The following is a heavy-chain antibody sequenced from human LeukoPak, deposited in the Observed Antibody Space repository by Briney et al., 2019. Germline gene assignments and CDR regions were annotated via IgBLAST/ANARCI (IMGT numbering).Heavy chain of an antibody. D-gene: IGHD2-2*01. CDR2: ISSSGSTI. CDR3: ARDGGHCSSTSCYFLSWYFDY. V-gene: IGHV3-11*04. CDR1: GFTFSDYY. J-gene: IGHJ4*02. Sequence: PGGSLRLSCAASGFTFSDYYMSWIRQAPGKGLEWVSYISSSGSTIYYADSVKGRFTISRDNSKNTLYLQMNSLRAEDTAVYYCARDGGHCSSTSCYFLSWYFDYWGQGTLVTVSS.